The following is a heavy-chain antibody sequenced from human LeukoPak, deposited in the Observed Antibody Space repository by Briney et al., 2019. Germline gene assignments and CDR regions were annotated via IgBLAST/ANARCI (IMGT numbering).Heavy chain of an antibody. J-gene: IGHJ4*02. CDR1: GFTFSNAW. V-gene: IGHV3-15*01. D-gene: IGHD2-2*01. Sequence: GGSLRLSCAASGFTFSNAWMSWVRQAPGKGLEWVCRIKSKTDGGTTDYAAPVKGRFTISRDDSKNTLYLQMNSLKTEDTAVYYCTTELGYCSSTSCYADYWGQGTLVTVSS. CDR3: TTELGYCSSTSCYADY. CDR2: IKSKTDGGTT.